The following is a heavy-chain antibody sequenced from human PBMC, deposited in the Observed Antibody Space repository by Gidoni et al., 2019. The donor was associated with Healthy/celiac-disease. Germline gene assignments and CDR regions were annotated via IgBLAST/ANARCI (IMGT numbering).Heavy chain of an antibody. CDR3: ARDWLSRFGNFDY. CDR2: ISSSSSYL. D-gene: IGHD3-16*01. V-gene: IGHV3-21*01. CDR1: GFTFSSYS. Sequence: EVQLVESGGGLVKPGGALRLSCAASGFTFSSYSMNWVRQAPGKGLEWVSSISSSSSYLYYADSVKGRFTISRDNAKNSLYLQMNSLRAEDTAVYYCARDWLSRFGNFDYWGQGTLVTVSS. J-gene: IGHJ4*02.